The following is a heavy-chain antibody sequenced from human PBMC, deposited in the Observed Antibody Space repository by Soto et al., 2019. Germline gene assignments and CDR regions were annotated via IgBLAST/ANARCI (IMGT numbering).Heavy chain of an antibody. CDR2: ISGSGDTT. Sequence: PGGSLRLSCAASGFTFSSFAMSWVRQTPGEGLVWVSAISGSGDTTYYADSVKGRFTISRDNSKNTLYLQMNSLRAEDTAVYYCAKDHFGSGTYYSLIDSWGQGTLVTVSS. D-gene: IGHD3-10*01. CDR1: GFTFSSFA. V-gene: IGHV3-23*01. CDR3: AKDHFGSGTYYSLIDS. J-gene: IGHJ4*02.